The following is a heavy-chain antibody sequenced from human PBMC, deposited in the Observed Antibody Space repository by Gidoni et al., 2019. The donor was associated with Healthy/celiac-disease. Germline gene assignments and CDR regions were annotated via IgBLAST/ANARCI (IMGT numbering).Heavy chain of an antibody. CDR2: INHSGST. J-gene: IGHJ6*02. D-gene: IGHD2-21*01. CDR1: GGSFSGYY. CDR3: ARGLLNPQEDGMDV. Sequence: QVQLQQWGAGLLKPSETLSLTCAVYGGSFSGYYWSWIRQPPGKGLEWIGEINHSGSTNYNPSLKSRVTISVDTSKNQFSLKLSSVTAADTAVYYCARGLLNPQEDGMDVWGQGTTVTVSS. V-gene: IGHV4-34*01.